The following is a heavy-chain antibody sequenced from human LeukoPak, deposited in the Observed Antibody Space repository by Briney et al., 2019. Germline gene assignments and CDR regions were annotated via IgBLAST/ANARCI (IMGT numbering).Heavy chain of an antibody. CDR1: GYTFTSYG. Sequence: GASVKVSCKASGYTFTSYGISWVRQAPGQGLEWMGWISAYNGNTNYAQKFQGRVTMTRDTSISTAYMELSRLRSDDTAVYYCARDGLSRGDYDYRGCYFDYWGQGTLVTVSS. V-gene: IGHV1-18*01. CDR2: ISAYNGNT. CDR3: ARDGLSRGDYDYRGCYFDY. J-gene: IGHJ4*02. D-gene: IGHD5-12*01.